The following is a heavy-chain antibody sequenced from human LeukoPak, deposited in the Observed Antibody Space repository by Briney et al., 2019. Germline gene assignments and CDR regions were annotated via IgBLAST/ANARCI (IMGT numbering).Heavy chain of an antibody. V-gene: IGHV4-39*01. CDR3: ARFGRRGFGY. CDR1: GGSISSTNYY. J-gene: IGHJ4*02. Sequence: SETLSLTCTVSGGSISSTNYYWAWIRQPPGEGLEWIGTIYYSGNTYYNPSLKSRVTISVDTSKNQFSLKLSSVTAADTAVYYCARFGRRGFGYWGQGTLVTVSS. D-gene: IGHD3-10*01. CDR2: IYYSGNT.